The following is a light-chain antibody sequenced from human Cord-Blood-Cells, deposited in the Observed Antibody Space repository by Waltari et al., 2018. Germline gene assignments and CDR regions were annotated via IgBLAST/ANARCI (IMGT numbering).Light chain of an antibody. Sequence: QSALTQPASVSGSPGQSITISCTGTSSDDGGYNYVSWYQQHPGKAPKLMIYDVSNRPSCVSNRFSGSNPGNTASLTISGLQAKDEADYYCSSYTSSSTLVVFGGGTKLTVL. CDR2: DVS. CDR3: SSYTSSSTLVV. V-gene: IGLV2-14*01. J-gene: IGLJ2*01. CDR1: SSDDGGYNY.